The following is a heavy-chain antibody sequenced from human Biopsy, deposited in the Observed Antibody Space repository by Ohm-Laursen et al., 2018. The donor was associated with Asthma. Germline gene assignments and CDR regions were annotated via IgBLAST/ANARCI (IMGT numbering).Heavy chain of an antibody. J-gene: IGHJ4*02. V-gene: IGHV1-24*01. CDR2: HDHEEGGT. CDR3: ASDFPKDYVRYNFQF. D-gene: IGHD4-17*01. Sequence: SAYLSRTLSGYSLTVVSMHWVRHAPQQGLEWRGGHDHEEGGTVNTPRLQGRVTMTEDTSTDTAYMELSSLSSHDTAEYYCASDFPKDYVRYNFQFWGQGTLVTVSS. CDR1: GYSLTVVS.